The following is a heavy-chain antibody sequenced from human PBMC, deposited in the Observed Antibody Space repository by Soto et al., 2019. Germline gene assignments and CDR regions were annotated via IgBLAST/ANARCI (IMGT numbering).Heavy chain of an antibody. CDR2: IILALGTP. D-gene: IGHD2-8*01. CDR1: GDSFTNYA. CDR3: GRYCTNTKCRGGYYLDL. J-gene: IGHJ5*02. Sequence: QVLLVQSGAEMKQPGSSVSVSCRASGDSFTNYAFTWVRQAPGQGPEWLGGIILALGTPHYSQRFQGRLTFPADESSSTVYMELGSLRLDDTAVYYCGRYCTNTKCRGGYYLDLWGQGTLLTVSS. V-gene: IGHV1-69*01.